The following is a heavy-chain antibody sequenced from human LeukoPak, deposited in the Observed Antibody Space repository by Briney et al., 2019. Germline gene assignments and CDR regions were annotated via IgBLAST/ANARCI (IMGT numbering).Heavy chain of an antibody. V-gene: IGHV3-48*03. CDR1: GFTFSSYK. CDR3: ASQDYGDYGPAEYFQH. Sequence: GGSLRLSCAASGFTFSSYKMNWVRQAPGKGLEWVSYISSSGSTIYYADSVKGRFTISRDNAKNSLYLQMNSLRAEDTAVYYCASQDYGDYGPAEYFQHWGQGTLVTVSS. CDR2: ISSSGSTI. J-gene: IGHJ1*01. D-gene: IGHD4-17*01.